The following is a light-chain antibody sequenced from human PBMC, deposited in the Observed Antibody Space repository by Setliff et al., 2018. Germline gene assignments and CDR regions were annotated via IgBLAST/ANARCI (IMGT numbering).Light chain of an antibody. CDR1: SSDIGDSYNY. Sequence: QSALTQPASVSGSPGQSITISCIGTSSDIGDSYNYVSWYQHYPGKAPKLMIFDVTNRPSGVSNRFSGSKSGNTASLTISGLQAEDEADYYCSSYTSSSTLGVFGTGTKVTVL. CDR3: SSYTSSSTLGV. V-gene: IGLV2-14*03. CDR2: DVT. J-gene: IGLJ1*01.